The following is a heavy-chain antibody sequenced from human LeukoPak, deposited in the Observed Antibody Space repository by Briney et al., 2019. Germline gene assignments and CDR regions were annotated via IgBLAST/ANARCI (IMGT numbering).Heavy chain of an antibody. Sequence: GASVKVSCKASGYTFTDYHMHWVRQAPGQGLEWMGWINPNTGGTNYAQQFQGRVTMTRDTSISTAYMELSRLTSDDTAVYYCARDLGIYCSSISCPFDYRGQGTLVTVSS. CDR1: GYTFTDYH. V-gene: IGHV1-2*02. CDR2: INPNTGGT. D-gene: IGHD2-2*01. J-gene: IGHJ4*02. CDR3: ARDLGIYCSSISCPFDY.